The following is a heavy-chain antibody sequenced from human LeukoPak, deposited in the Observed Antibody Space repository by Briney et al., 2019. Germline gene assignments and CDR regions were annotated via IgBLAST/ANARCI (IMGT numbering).Heavy chain of an antibody. V-gene: IGHV4-59*12. CDR3: APRAYYYGSGSYYVDY. Sequence: SETLSLTCTVSGGSISSYYWSWIRQPPGKGLEWIGYIYYSGSTNYNPSLKSRVTISVDTSKNQFSLKLSSVTAADTAVYYCAPRAYYYGSGSYYVDYWGQGTLVTVSS. J-gene: IGHJ4*02. D-gene: IGHD3-10*01. CDR2: IYYSGST. CDR1: GGSISSYY.